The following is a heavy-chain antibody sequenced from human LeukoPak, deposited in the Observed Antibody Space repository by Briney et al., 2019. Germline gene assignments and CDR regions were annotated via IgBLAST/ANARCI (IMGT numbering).Heavy chain of an antibody. V-gene: IGHV3-23*01. J-gene: IGHJ4*02. CDR2: ISGSGGST. D-gene: IGHD7-27*01. CDR3: AKAGTGDYFFDY. Sequence: ASGFTFXXXXXXXXXXAPGXXXXXVSAISGSGGSTYYADSVKGRFTISRDNSKNTLYLQMNSLRAEDTAVYYCAKAGTGDYFFDYWGQGTLVTVSS. CDR1: GFTFXXXX.